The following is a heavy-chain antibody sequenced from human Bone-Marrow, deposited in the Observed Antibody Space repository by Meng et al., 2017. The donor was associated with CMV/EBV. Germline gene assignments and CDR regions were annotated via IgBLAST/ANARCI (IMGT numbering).Heavy chain of an antibody. Sequence: GESLKISCAASGYTFSSYAMHWVRQAPGKGLEWVAVISYDGSNKYYADSVKGRFTISRDNSKNTLYLQMNSLRAEDTAVYYCARSPSIDCGGDCYSDVWGQGTTVTVSS. V-gene: IGHV3-30-3*01. J-gene: IGHJ6*02. CDR2: ISYDGSNK. D-gene: IGHD2-21*01. CDR1: GYTFSSYA. CDR3: ARSPSIDCGGDCYSDV.